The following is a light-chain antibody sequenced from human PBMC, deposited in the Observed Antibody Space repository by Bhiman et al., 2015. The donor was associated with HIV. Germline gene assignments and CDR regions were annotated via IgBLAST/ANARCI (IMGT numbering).Light chain of an antibody. CDR2: DVS. Sequence: QSALTQPASVSGSPGQSITISCTGTSSDVGGYNYVSWYQQYPGKAPKLMIYDVSNRPSGVPNRFSGSKSDNTASLTISGLQAGDEADYYCCSYTSSSTYVFGTGTKVTVL. V-gene: IGLV2-14*03. CDR1: SSDVGGYNY. J-gene: IGLJ1*01. CDR3: CSYTSSSTYV.